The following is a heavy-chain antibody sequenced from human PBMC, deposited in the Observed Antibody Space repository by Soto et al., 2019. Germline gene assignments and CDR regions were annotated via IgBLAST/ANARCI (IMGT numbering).Heavy chain of an antibody. CDR2: IYSDGGSS. CDR1: GFDFSRYM. CDR3: VKTLTYNSLTFDY. J-gene: IGHJ4*02. D-gene: IGHD3-10*01. Sequence: PGGSLRLSCSASGFDFSRYMMHWVRQAPGKGLQYISAIYSDGGSSYHADSVKGRFTISRDNSKSTLYLQVSNLRSADTAVYYCVKTLTYNSLTFDYWGQGALVTAPQ. V-gene: IGHV3-64D*06.